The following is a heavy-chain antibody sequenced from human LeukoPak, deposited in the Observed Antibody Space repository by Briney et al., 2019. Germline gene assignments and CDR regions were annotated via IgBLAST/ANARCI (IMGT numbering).Heavy chain of an antibody. D-gene: IGHD6-13*01. Sequence: PGGSLRLFCEASGFSVSSNDMSWVRQAPGKGLECVSVIDRGGSTFYADSVKGRFTISRDNSKNTLYLQMNSLRVEDTAEFYCAKRVGYGYGMDVWGQGTTVTVSS. CDR1: GFSVSSND. V-gene: IGHV3-53*01. J-gene: IGHJ6*02. CDR3: AKRVGYGYGMDV. CDR2: IDRGGST.